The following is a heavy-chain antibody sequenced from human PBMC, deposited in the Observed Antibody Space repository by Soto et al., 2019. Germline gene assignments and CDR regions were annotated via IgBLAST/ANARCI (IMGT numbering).Heavy chain of an antibody. CDR3: AKSWYLYVDYGDYLDY. Sequence: GGSLRLSCAASGFTFSTYAMTWVRQAPGKGLEWVSTINTSGGSTYYADSVKGRFTISRDNSKNTLYLQMNSLRAEDTAVYYCAKSWYLYVDYGDYLDYWGQGTLVTVSS. CDR1: GFTFSTYA. J-gene: IGHJ4*02. D-gene: IGHD4-17*01. V-gene: IGHV3-23*01. CDR2: INTSGGST.